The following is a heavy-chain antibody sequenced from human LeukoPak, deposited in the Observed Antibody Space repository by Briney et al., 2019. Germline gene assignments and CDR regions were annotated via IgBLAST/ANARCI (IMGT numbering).Heavy chain of an antibody. CDR3: ARGGKIMINMVRGALASRDAFDI. V-gene: IGHV1-2*02. Sequence: ASVKVSCKASGYTFTGYYIHWVRQAPGQGVEWMGWINPNSGGTKYAQKFQGRVTVTRDTSISTSSMELSRLKSDDTAVYHCARGGKIMINMVRGALASRDAFDIWGQGTMVTVSS. D-gene: IGHD3-10*01. J-gene: IGHJ3*02. CDR2: INPNSGGT. CDR1: GYTFTGYY.